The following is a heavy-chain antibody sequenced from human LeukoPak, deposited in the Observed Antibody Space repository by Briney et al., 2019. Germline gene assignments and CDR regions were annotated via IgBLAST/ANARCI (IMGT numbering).Heavy chain of an antibody. CDR2: ISAYNGNT. CDR1: GYTFTSYG. J-gene: IGHJ3*02. D-gene: IGHD1-26*01. Sequence: KVSCXASGYTFTSYGISWVRQAPGQGFXWMGWISAYNGNTNYAQKLQGRVTMTTDTSTSTAYMELRSLRSDDTAVYYCARDPGSVLNAFDIWGQGTMVTVSS. CDR3: ARDPGSVLNAFDI. V-gene: IGHV1-18*01.